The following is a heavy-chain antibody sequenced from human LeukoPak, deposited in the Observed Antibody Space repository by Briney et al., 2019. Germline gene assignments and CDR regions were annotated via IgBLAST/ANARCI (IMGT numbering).Heavy chain of an antibody. Sequence: SVKVSCKASGGTFSSYAISWVRQAPGQGLEWMGGSIPIFGTANYAQKFQGRVTITADESTSTAYMELSSLRSEGTAVYYCARDPPGGPDNWFDPWGQGTLVTVSS. CDR2: SIPIFGTA. CDR1: GGTFSSYA. D-gene: IGHD3-10*01. J-gene: IGHJ5*02. V-gene: IGHV1-69*01. CDR3: ARDPPGGPDNWFDP.